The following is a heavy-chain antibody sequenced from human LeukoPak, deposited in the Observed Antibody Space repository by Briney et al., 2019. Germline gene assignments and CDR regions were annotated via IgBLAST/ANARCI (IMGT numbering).Heavy chain of an antibody. V-gene: IGHV4-34*01. J-gene: IGHJ4*02. CDR1: GGAFRGFY. D-gene: IGHD3-22*01. CDR2: INHSGST. Sequence: PSGNPFPTRAVHGGAFRGFYWGWIRPPPRKGAGGIGGINHSGSTNYNPSLKSRVTISVDTSKYQFSLKLSSVTAADTAVYYCARGPSYTYYYDRSGYYLNYWGQGTLVTVSS. CDR3: ARGPSYTYYYDRSGYYLNY.